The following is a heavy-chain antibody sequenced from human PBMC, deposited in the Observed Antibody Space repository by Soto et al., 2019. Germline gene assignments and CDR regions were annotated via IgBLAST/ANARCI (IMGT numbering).Heavy chain of an antibody. CDR1: GFTFSDYY. CDR3: ARGYDILTGYFAGFDY. CDR2: ISSSSSYT. V-gene: IGHV3-11*05. J-gene: IGHJ4*02. D-gene: IGHD3-9*01. Sequence: QVQLVESGGGLVKPGGSLRLSCAASGFTFSDYYMSWIRQAPGKGLEWVSYISSSSSYTNYADSVKGRFTISRDNAKNSLYLQMNSLRAEDTAVYYCARGYDILTGYFAGFDYWGQGTLVTVSS.